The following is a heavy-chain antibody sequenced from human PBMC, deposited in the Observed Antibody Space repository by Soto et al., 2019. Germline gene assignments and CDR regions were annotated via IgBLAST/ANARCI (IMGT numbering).Heavy chain of an antibody. CDR1: GFTFSDYY. CDR2: ISSSSSYT. Sequence: GGSLRLSCAASGFTFSDYYMSWIRQAPGKGLEWVSYISSSSSYTNYADSVKGRFTISRDNAKNSLFLQMNSLRAEDTAEYYCARGLRYFETTYGMDVWGQGTTVTVSS. J-gene: IGHJ6*02. D-gene: IGHD3-9*01. CDR3: ARGLRYFETTYGMDV. V-gene: IGHV3-11*05.